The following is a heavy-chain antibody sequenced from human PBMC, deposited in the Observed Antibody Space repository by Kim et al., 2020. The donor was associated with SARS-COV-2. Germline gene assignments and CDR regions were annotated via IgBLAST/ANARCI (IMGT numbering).Heavy chain of an antibody. J-gene: IGHJ4*02. CDR3: EASDY. Sequence: SSVKPNHADSVKGRFPIARDNSKSTLFLQMNSLRAEDTAVYYCEASDYWGQGSLVTVSS. CDR2: SSVKP. V-gene: IGHV3-23*01.